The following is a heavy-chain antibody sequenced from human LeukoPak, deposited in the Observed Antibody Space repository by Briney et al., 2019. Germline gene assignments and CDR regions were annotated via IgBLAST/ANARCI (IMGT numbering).Heavy chain of an antibody. CDR2: IYYSGST. CDR1: GGSINSYY. V-gene: IGHV4-59*08. CDR3: ARTLLGGLFDY. Sequence: PSETLSLTCTVSGGSINSYYWSWIRQPPGKGLEWIGYIYYSGSTNYNPSLKSRVTISLDTSKNQFSLKLNSVTAADTAVYYCARTLLGGLFDYWGQGALVTVSS. J-gene: IGHJ4*02. D-gene: IGHD2-8*02.